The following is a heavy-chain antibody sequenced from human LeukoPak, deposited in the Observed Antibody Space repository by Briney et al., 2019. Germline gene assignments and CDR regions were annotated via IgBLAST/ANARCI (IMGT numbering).Heavy chain of an antibody. V-gene: IGHV1-24*01. CDR3: ARDNDISGWYSPFDY. CDR1: GYTLTELS. Sequence: ASVKVSCKVSGYTLTELSMHWVRQAPGKGLEWMGGFDPEDGETIYAQKFQGRVTMTEDTSTDTAYMELSSLRSEDTAAYYCARDNDISGWYSPFDYWGQGTLVTVSS. J-gene: IGHJ4*02. CDR2: FDPEDGET. D-gene: IGHD6-19*01.